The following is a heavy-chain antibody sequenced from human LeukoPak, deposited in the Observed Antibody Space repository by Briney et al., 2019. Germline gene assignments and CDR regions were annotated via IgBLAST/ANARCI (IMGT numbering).Heavy chain of an antibody. V-gene: IGHV4-30-4*08. J-gene: IGHJ3*02. CDR1: GGSISSGDYY. Sequence: SETLSLTCTVSGGSISSGDYYWSWIRQPPGKGLEWIGYIYYSGSTYYNPSLKSRVTISVDTSKNQFSLKLSSVTAADTAVYYCARYLGYCSSTSCSTRDAFDIWGQGTMVTVSS. CDR2: IYYSGST. CDR3: ARYLGYCSSTSCSTRDAFDI. D-gene: IGHD2-2*01.